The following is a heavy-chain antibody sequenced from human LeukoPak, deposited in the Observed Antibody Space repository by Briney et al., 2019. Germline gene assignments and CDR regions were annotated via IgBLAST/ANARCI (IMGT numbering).Heavy chain of an antibody. D-gene: IGHD2-2*01. Sequence: GGSLRLSCAASGFTFSSYAMHWVRQAPGKGLGWVAVISYDGSNKYYADSVKGRFTISRDNSKNTLYLQMNSLRAEDTAVYYCARARGYCSSTSCYPDRYWGQGTLVTVSS. CDR2: ISYDGSNK. CDR3: ARARGYCSSTSCYPDRY. J-gene: IGHJ4*02. CDR1: GFTFSSYA. V-gene: IGHV3-30-3*01.